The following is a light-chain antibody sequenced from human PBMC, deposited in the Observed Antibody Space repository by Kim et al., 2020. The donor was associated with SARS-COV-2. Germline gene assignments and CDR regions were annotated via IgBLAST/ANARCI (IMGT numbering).Light chain of an antibody. CDR1: KLGNKY. J-gene: IGLJ2*01. V-gene: IGLV3-1*01. CDR3: QAWDSSNVI. CDR2: KDT. Sequence: SYELTQPPSVSVSPGQTASITCSGDKLGNKYVCWYQQKAGQSPDLVIYKDTKRPSGIPERFSGSNSGNTATLTISGTQAMDEADYYCQAWDSSNVIFGGGTQLTGL.